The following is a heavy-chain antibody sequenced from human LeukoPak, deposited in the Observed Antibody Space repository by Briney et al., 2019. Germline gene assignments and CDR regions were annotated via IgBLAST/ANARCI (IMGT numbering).Heavy chain of an antibody. CDR1: GYTFTSYA. D-gene: IGHD3-10*01. J-gene: IGHJ4*02. V-gene: IGHV1-3*01. CDR2: INAGNGNT. CDR3: ARDMYGSGSYYFDY. Sequence: GASVKVSCEASGYTFTSYAMHWVRQAPGQRLEWMGWINAGNGNTKYSQKFQGRVTITRDTSASAAYMELSSLRSEDTAVYYCARDMYGSGSYYFDYWGQGTLVTVSS.